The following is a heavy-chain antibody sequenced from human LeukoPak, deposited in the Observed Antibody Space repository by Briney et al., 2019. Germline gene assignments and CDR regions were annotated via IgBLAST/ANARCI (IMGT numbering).Heavy chain of an antibody. CDR1: GVSISSNY. CDR3: ARGLSSSSSMDV. V-gene: IGHV4-59*01. J-gene: IGHJ6*04. CDR2: LYYSGST. D-gene: IGHD6-6*01. Sequence: KPSETLSLTCTVSGVSISSNYWNWIRQPPGKGLEWIAYLYYSGSTNHNPSRKGRVTISVDTSKNPFSLKLSSVTAADTAVYYCARGLSSSSSMDVWGKGTTVTVSS.